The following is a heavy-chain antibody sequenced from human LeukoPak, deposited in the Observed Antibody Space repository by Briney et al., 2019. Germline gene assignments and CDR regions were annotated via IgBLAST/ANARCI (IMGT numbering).Heavy chain of an antibody. CDR2: SIAGNGNS. CDR1: GYSFTSYA. CDR3: ASAWRSSGWYVPATALDV. V-gene: IGHV1-3*01. J-gene: IGHJ4*02. Sequence: GASVKVSCKASGYSFTSYAMRWECQAPGQRLGWMGWSIAGNGNSKYSQKFPGRVTITRDTSASTAYMELSSLRSEDTAEYYCASAWRSSGWYVPATALDVWGQGTLVTVSS. D-gene: IGHD6-19*01.